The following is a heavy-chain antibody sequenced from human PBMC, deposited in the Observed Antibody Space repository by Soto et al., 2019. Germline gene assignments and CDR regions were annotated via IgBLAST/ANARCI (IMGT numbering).Heavy chain of an antibody. CDR3: AKHGGDSYYFDY. Sequence: GGSLRLSCAASGFTFSSYGMHWVRQAPGKGLEWVAVISYDGSNKYYADSVKGRFTISRDNSKNTLYLQMNSLRAEDTAVYYCAKHGGDSYYFDYWGQGTLVTVSS. J-gene: IGHJ4*02. CDR1: GFTFSSYG. D-gene: IGHD2-21*02. CDR2: ISYDGSNK. V-gene: IGHV3-30*18.